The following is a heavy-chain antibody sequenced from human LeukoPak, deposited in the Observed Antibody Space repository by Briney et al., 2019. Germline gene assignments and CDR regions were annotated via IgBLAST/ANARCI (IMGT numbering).Heavy chain of an antibody. CDR1: GASITSYY. V-gene: IGHV4-4*07. CDR2: IYASGST. J-gene: IGHJ4*02. CDR3: ARRVLWASFDY. D-gene: IGHD3-10*01. Sequence: SETLSLTCTVSGASITSYYWSWIRQPAGKGLEWIGRIYASGSTTYNPSLKSRVTMEVDTSKTQFSLKLSSVTAADTAVYYCARRVLWASFDYWGQGTLVTVSS.